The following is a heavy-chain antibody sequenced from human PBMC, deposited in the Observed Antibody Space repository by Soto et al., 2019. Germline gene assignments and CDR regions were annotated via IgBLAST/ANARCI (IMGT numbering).Heavy chain of an antibody. CDR2: IIPIFGTA. CDR3: ARVGYYDSSGPPLWFDP. CDR1: GCTFSSYA. J-gene: IGHJ5*02. V-gene: IGHV1-69*13. D-gene: IGHD3-22*01. Sequence: SVKVSCKASGCTFSSYAISCVRQAPGQVLEWMGGIIPIFGTANYAQKFQGRVTITADESTSTAYMELSSLRSEDTAVYYCARVGYYDSSGPPLWFDPWGQGTLVTVSS.